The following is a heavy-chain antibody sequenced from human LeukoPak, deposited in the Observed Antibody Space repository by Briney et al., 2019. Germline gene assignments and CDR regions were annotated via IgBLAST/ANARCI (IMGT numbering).Heavy chain of an antibody. V-gene: IGHV3-23*01. CDR3: AKDRFYYDSSGLRLYYFDY. D-gene: IGHD3-22*01. Sequence: GGSLRLSCAASGFTFSSYAMSWVRQAPGKGLEWVSAISGGGGSTYYADSVKGRFTISRDNSKNTLYLQMNSLRAEDTAVYYCAKDRFYYDSSGLRLYYFDYWGQGTLVTVSS. J-gene: IGHJ4*02. CDR1: GFTFSSYA. CDR2: ISGGGGST.